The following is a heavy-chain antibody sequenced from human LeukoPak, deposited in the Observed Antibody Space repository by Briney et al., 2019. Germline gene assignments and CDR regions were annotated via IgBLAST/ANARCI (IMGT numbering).Heavy chain of an antibody. CDR1: GFTFSAYS. V-gene: IGHV3-48*02. J-gene: IGHJ4*02. Sequence: GGSLRLSCAASGFTFSAYSMTWVRHAPGEGLGWVSYISGSSTTIYYADSVKGRFTISRDNAKNSLYLQMNSLRDEDTAVYYCARDRNYNDYWGQGTLVTVSS. CDR2: ISGSSTTI. CDR3: ARDRNYNDY.